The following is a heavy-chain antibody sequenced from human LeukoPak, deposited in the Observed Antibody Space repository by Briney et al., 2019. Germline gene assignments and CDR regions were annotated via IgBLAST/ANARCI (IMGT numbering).Heavy chain of an antibody. CDR1: GKALSELS. CDR2: FDPEDGET. J-gene: IGHJ4*02. D-gene: IGHD1-7*01. V-gene: IGHV1-24*01. Sequence: GASVKVSCRVSGKALSELSIHWVRQAPGKGLEWMGGFDPEDGETIYAQKFQGRVTMTEDTSTDTAYMELSSLRSEDTAVYYCATDLTVTGTTDFDYWGQGTLVTVSS. CDR3: ATDLTVTGTTDFDY.